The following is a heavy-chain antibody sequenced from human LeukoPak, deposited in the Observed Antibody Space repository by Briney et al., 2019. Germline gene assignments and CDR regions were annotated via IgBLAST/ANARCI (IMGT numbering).Heavy chain of an antibody. V-gene: IGHV5-51*01. J-gene: IGHJ6*03. Sequence: GESLKISCKGSGYSFTSYWIGWVRQMPGKGLEWMGIIYPGDSDTRYSPSFQGQVTISADKSINTAYLQWSSLKASDTAMCYCARRARRLLDTYYYYMDVWGKGTTVTVSS. CDR1: GYSFTSYW. CDR3: ARRARRLLDTYYYYMDV. D-gene: IGHD3-3*01. CDR2: IYPGDSDT.